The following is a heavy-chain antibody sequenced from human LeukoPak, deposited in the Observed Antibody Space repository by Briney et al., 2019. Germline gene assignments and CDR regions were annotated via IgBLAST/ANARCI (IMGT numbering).Heavy chain of an antibody. V-gene: IGHV1-18*01. Sequence: PVASVKVSCKASGYTFTSYGISWVRQAPGQGLEWMGWISAYNGNTNYAQKLQGRVTMTTDTSTSTAYMELRSLRSDDTAVYYCARGDDTLSEGALWGWFDPWGQGTLVTVSS. J-gene: IGHJ5*02. CDR1: GYTFTSYG. D-gene: IGHD1-26*01. CDR3: ARGDDTLSEGALWGWFDP. CDR2: ISAYNGNT.